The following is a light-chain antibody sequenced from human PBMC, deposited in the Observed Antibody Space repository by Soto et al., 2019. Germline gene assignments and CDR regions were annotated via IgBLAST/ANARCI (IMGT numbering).Light chain of an antibody. Sequence: AIQMTQSPSSLSASVGDRAPITCRARQGIRNDLGWYQQKPGKAPKLLTYAASSLQSGVPSRFSGSGSGTDFTLTISSLQPEDFATYYCQQLNSYLFTFGGGTKVDNK. J-gene: IGKJ4*01. V-gene: IGKV1-6*01. CDR1: QGIRND. CDR3: QQLNSYLFT. CDR2: AAS.